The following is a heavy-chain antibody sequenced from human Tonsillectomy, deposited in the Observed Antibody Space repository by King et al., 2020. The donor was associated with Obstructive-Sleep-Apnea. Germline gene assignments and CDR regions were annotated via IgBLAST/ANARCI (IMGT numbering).Heavy chain of an antibody. CDR3: ARDPSTYYDFWSGQGYYFDY. CDR1: GFTFSSYS. J-gene: IGHJ4*02. Sequence: VQLVESGGGLVQRGGSLRLSCAASGFTFSSYSMNWVRQAPGKGLEWVSYISSSSSTIYYADSVKGRFTISRDNATNSLYLQMNSLRAEDTAVYYCARDPSTYYDFWSGQGYYFDYWGQGTLVTVSS. V-gene: IGHV3-48*04. CDR2: ISSSSSTI. D-gene: IGHD3-3*01.